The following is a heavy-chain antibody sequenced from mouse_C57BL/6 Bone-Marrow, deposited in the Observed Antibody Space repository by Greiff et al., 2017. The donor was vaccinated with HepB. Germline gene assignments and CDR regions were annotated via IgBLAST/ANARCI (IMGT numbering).Heavy chain of an antibody. Sequence: VKLMESGPGLVQPSQSLSITCTVSGFSLTSYGVHWVRQSPGKGLEWLGVIWSGGSTDYNAAFISRLSISKDNSKSQVFFKMNSLQADDTAIYYCARTVYYEYYAMDYWGQGTSVTVSS. CDR1: GFSLTSYG. CDR2: IWSGGST. D-gene: IGHD2-4*01. V-gene: IGHV2-2*01. CDR3: ARTVYYEYYAMDY. J-gene: IGHJ4*01.